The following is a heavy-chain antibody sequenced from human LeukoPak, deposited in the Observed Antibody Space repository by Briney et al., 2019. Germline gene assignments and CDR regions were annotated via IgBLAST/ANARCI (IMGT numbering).Heavy chain of an antibody. D-gene: IGHD6-13*01. V-gene: IGHV4-4*07. Sequence: PSETLSLTCTVSGGSISSYYWSWIRQPAGKGLEWIGRIYTSGSTNYNPSLKSRVTISVDTSKNQFSLKLSSVTAADTAVYYCARQIAAAGFYYSDYWGQGTLVTVSS. CDR1: GGSISSYY. J-gene: IGHJ4*02. CDR2: IYTSGST. CDR3: ARQIAAAGFYYSDY.